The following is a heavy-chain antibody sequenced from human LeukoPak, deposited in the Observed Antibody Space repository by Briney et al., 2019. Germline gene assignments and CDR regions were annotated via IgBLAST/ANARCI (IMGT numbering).Heavy chain of an antibody. V-gene: IGHV1-2*02. Sequence: ASVKVSCKASGYTFTGYYMHWVRQAPGPGHEWMGWINPNSGGTNYAQKFQGTVTMTRDTSISTSYMELSRLRSDDTAVYYCARGALGGWSPLRYWGQGTLVTVSS. D-gene: IGHD6-19*01. CDR1: GYTFTGYY. CDR2: INPNSGGT. CDR3: ARGALGGWSPLRY. J-gene: IGHJ4*02.